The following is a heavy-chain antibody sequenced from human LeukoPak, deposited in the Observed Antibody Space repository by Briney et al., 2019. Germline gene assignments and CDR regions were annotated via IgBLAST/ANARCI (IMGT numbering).Heavy chain of an antibody. CDR3: ARARTAQYNWFDP. J-gene: IGHJ5*02. D-gene: IGHD4-17*01. CDR1: GFTFSSYS. CDR2: ISSSSSII. V-gene: IGHV3-48*01. Sequence: GGSLRLSCAASGFTFSSYSMNWVREAPGKGLECVSYISSSSSIIYYADSVKGRFTISRDNAKNTLYLQMNSLRAEDTAVYYCARARTAQYNWFDPWGQGTLVTVSS.